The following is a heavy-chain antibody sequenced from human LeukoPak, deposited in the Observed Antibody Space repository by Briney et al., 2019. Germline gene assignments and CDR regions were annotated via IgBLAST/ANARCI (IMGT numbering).Heavy chain of an antibody. CDR1: GYTFTGYY. J-gene: IGHJ5*02. Sequence: GASVTVSCKASGYTFTGYYMHWVRQAPGQGLEWMGWINPNSGGTNYAQKFQGRVTMTRDTSISTAYMELSRLRSDDTAVYYCAREPDTAMVTYWFDPWGQGTLVTVSS. D-gene: IGHD5-18*01. CDR2: INPNSGGT. V-gene: IGHV1-2*02. CDR3: AREPDTAMVTYWFDP.